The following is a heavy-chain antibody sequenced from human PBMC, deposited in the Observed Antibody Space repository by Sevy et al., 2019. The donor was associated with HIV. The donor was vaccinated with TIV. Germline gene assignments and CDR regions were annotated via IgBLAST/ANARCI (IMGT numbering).Heavy chain of an antibody. D-gene: IGHD6-19*01. CDR2: IYSGGST. Sequence: GGSLRLSCAASGFTVSSNYMSWVRQAPGKGLEWVSVIYSGGSTYYADSVKGRFTIARDNSKNTLYLQMNSLRAEDTAVYYCARGGLTVALDYWGQGTLVTVSS. CDR3: ARGGLTVALDY. J-gene: IGHJ4*02. V-gene: IGHV3-53*01. CDR1: GFTVSSNY.